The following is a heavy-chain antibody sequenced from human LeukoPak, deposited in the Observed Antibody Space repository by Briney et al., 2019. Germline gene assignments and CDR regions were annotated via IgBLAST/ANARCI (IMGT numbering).Heavy chain of an antibody. V-gene: IGHV1-18*01. D-gene: IGHD6-6*01. CDR1: GYTFTTYV. Sequence: ASVKVSCKASGYTFTTYVISWVRQAPGQGLEWMGWISAYNGNTKYAQKVQGRVTMTRDTSTSTAYMELRSLTSDDTAVYYCARESEYSKSVVMEYWGQGTLVTVSS. CDR3: ARESEYSKSVVMEY. J-gene: IGHJ4*02. CDR2: ISAYNGNT.